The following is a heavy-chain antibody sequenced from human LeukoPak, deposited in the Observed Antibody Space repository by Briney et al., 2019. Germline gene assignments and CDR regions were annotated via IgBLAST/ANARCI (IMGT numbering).Heavy chain of an antibody. D-gene: IGHD3-9*01. Sequence: ASVKVSCKASGYTFTGYYMHWVRQAPGQGLEWMGWINPNSGGTNYAQKFQGRVTMTRDTSISTAYMELSRLRSDDTAVYYCASTGKDYDILTGYYPLGYWGQGTLVTVSS. CDR3: ASTGKDYDILTGYYPLGY. V-gene: IGHV1-2*02. J-gene: IGHJ4*02. CDR1: GYTFTGYY. CDR2: INPNSGGT.